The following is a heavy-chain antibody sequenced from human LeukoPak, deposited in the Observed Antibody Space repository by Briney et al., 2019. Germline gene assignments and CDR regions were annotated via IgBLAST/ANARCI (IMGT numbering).Heavy chain of an antibody. J-gene: IGHJ4*02. V-gene: IGHV4-39*07. CDR2: INHSGST. Sequence: SETLSLTCTVSGGSISNTSYYWGWIRQPPGKGLEWIGEINHSGSTNYNPSLKSRVTISVDTSKNQFSLKLSSVTAADTAVYYCARATDGPFDYWGQGTLVTVSS. CDR1: GGSISNTSYY. CDR3: ARATDGPFDY.